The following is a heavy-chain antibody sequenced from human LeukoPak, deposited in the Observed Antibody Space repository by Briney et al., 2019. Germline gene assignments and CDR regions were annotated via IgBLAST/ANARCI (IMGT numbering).Heavy chain of an antibody. J-gene: IGHJ5*02. CDR1: GGSFSGYY. D-gene: IGHD3-22*01. Sequence: PSETLSLTCAVYGGSFSGYYWSWIRQPPGKGLEWIGEINHSGSTNYNPSLKSRVTISVDTSKNQFSLKLSSVTAADTAVYYCARVGYYDGSGYYHLANWFDPWGQGTLVTVSS. CDR3: ARVGYYDGSGYYHLANWFDP. CDR2: INHSGST. V-gene: IGHV4-34*01.